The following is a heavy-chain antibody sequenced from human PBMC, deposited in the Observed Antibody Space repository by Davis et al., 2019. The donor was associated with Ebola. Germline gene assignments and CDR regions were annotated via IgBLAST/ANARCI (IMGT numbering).Heavy chain of an antibody. Sequence: GGSLRLSCSASGFPFSSYAMHWVRQAPGKGLEWVTFIRSDGSNKYYADSVKGRFTISRDNSKNTLYLQMNSLRAEDTAVYYCARVGESNYGYWGQGTLVTVSS. CDR3: ARVGESNYGY. D-gene: IGHD4-11*01. CDR2: IRSDGSNK. CDR1: GFPFSSYA. J-gene: IGHJ4*02. V-gene: IGHV3-30*02.